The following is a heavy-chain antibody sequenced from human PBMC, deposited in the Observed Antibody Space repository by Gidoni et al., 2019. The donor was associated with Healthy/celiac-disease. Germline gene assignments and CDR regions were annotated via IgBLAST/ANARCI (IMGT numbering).Heavy chain of an antibody. D-gene: IGHD6-13*01. Sequence: QVQLVASGGGLVKPGGSLRLSCAASGFTFSDYYMSWIRQAPGKGLEWVSYISSSSSYTNYADSVKGRFTISRDNAKNSLYLQMNSLRAEDTAVYYCARESQVAAAAHGDAFDIWGQGTMVTVSS. CDR3: ARESQVAAAAHGDAFDI. J-gene: IGHJ3*02. CDR2: ISSSSSYT. V-gene: IGHV3-11*06. CDR1: GFTFSDYY.